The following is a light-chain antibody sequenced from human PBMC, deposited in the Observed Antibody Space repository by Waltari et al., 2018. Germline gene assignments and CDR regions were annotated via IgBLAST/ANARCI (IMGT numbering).Light chain of an antibody. Sequence: QSALTQPASVSGSPGQSITISCTGSSSDVGGYKYVSWYQQHPGKAPKPIIFDVSGRPFGVSTRFSGSKSGNTASLTISGLQPDDEADYHCISYTSSRHYVFGSGTKVIVL. V-gene: IGLV2-14*03. CDR3: ISYTSSRHYV. CDR1: SSDVGGYKY. CDR2: DVS. J-gene: IGLJ1*01.